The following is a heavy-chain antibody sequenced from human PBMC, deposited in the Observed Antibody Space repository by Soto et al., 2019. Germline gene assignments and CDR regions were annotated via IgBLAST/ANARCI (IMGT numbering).Heavy chain of an antibody. V-gene: IGHV1-8*02. CDR3: ARGVPAGVDY. J-gene: IGHJ4*02. CDR2: MQPSSGRT. Sequence: QVQLVQSGAEVREPGASVKVSCKASGYSFTSLDINWVRQTTGQGLEWMGWMQPSSGRTGYAQKFQGRVTMTRDTSITTAYMGLSSLTSDDTTFNYSARGVPAGVDYWGKGTLVSVPS. D-gene: IGHD1-26*01. CDR1: GYSFTSLD.